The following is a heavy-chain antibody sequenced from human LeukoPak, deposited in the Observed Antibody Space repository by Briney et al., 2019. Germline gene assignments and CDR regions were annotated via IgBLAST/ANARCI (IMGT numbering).Heavy chain of an antibody. CDR3: ARDPGIPNYYYYGMDV. CDR2: ISGSGGST. CDR1: GFTFSSYA. V-gene: IGHV3-23*01. J-gene: IGHJ6*02. Sequence: GGSLRLSCAASGFTFSSYAMSWVRQAPGKGLEWVSAISGSGGSTYYADSVKGRFTISRDNSKNTLYLQMNSLRAEDTAVYYCARDPGIPNYYYYGMDVWGQGTTVTVSS.